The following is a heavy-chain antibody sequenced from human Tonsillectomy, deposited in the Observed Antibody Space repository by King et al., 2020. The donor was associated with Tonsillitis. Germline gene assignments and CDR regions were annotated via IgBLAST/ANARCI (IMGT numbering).Heavy chain of an antibody. Sequence: VQLQESGPGLVKPSETLSLTCTVSGGSISSYYWSWIRQPPGKVLEWIACIYYIGSTTYNPSLKSRFTISVDTTKNQFSLKLSSVTAADTAIYYCASPYPVLKYWGQGTLVTVSS. CDR1: GGSISSYY. V-gene: IGHV4-59*01. CDR3: ASPYPVLKY. D-gene: IGHD3-9*01. J-gene: IGHJ4*02. CDR2: IYYIGST.